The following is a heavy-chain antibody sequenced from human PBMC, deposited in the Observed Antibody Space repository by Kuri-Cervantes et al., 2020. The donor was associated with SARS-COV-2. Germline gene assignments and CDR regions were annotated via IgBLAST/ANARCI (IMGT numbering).Heavy chain of an antibody. J-gene: IGHJ6*02. D-gene: IGHD4-17*01. CDR3: ARDTGTTPDVGYYGMDV. V-gene: IGHV3-21*01. CDR2: ISSSSSYI. CDR1: GFTFSSYS. Sequence: GESLKISCAASGFTFSSYSMNWVRQAPGKGLEWVSSISSSSSYIYYAGSVKGRFTISRDNAKNSLYLQMNSLRAEDTAVYYCARDTGTTPDVGYYGMDVWGQGTTVRLL.